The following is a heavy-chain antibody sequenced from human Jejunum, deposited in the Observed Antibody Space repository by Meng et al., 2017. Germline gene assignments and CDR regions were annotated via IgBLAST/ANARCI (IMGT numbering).Heavy chain of an antibody. CDR1: GASIGGYF. CDR2: VNRKGTT. Sequence: QVQPQPWGAGQVKPSETLSLTCAVYGASIGGYFWSWIRQTPGKEPEWIGEVNRKGTTNYNPSLEGRVSISVDTSKNQFSLTLNSVTAADTAVYYCARPLGYNGVNLGFFQHWGQGTLVTVSS. V-gene: IGHV4-34*01. J-gene: IGHJ1*01. D-gene: IGHD5-12*01. CDR3: ARPLGYNGVNLGFFQH.